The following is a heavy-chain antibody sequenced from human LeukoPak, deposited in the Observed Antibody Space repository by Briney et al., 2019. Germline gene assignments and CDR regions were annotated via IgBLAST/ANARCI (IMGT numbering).Heavy chain of an antibody. D-gene: IGHD2-21*01. Sequence: ASVKVSCKVSGYSLPALSLHWVRQAPGKGGAGLGGVDPEAGKTMYAEKLDGRLTVTDDTSTDTAYMQLSSLRLEDTAVYYCATDMVGYCGGVTCYSEAYWGQGTLVTVSS. J-gene: IGHJ4*02. CDR1: GYSLPALS. V-gene: IGHV1-24*01. CDR2: VDPEAGKT. CDR3: ATDMVGYCGGVTCYSEAY.